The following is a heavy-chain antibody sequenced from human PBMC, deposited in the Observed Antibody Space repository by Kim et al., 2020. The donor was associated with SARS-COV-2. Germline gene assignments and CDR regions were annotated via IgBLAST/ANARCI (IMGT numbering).Heavy chain of an antibody. CDR3: ARDLWLPTYYDFWSGYQDKNYKGTYYYYGMDV. J-gene: IGHJ6*02. D-gene: IGHD3-3*01. CDR2: INAGNGNT. V-gene: IGHV1-3*01. Sequence: ASVKVSCKASGYTFTSYAMHWVRQAPGQRLEWMGWINAGNGNTKYSQKFQGRVTITRDTSASTAYMELSSLRSEDTAVYYCARDLWLPTYYDFWSGYQDKNYKGTYYYYGMDVWGQGTTVTVSS. CDR1: GYTFTSYA.